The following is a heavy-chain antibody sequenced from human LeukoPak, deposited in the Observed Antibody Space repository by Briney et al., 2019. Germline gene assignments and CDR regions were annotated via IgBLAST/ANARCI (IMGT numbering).Heavy chain of an antibody. Sequence: GGSLRPSCAASGFTASGNYMSWVRQPPGKGLEWVSFIYGGGSTDYADSVKGRFTISRDNSKNTLYLQMNSLRAEDTAVYYCARVGSSPVYYFDYWGQGTLVTVSS. CDR1: GFTASGNY. CDR2: IYGGGST. D-gene: IGHD6-6*01. J-gene: IGHJ4*02. V-gene: IGHV3-66*01. CDR3: ARVGSSPVYYFDY.